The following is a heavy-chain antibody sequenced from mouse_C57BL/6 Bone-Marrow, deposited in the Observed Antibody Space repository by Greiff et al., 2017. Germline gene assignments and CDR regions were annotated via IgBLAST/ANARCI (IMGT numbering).Heavy chain of an antibody. CDR3: AGDSSGLDY. D-gene: IGHD3-2*02. CDR1: GYTFTSYW. Sequence: QVQLQQPGAELVRPGTSVKLSCKASGYTFTSYWMHWVKQRPGQGLEWTGVIDPSDSYTNYNQKFKGKATLTVDTSSSTAYMQLSSLTSEDSAVYYCAGDSSGLDYWGQGTTLTVSS. V-gene: IGHV1-59*01. J-gene: IGHJ2*01. CDR2: IDPSDSYT.